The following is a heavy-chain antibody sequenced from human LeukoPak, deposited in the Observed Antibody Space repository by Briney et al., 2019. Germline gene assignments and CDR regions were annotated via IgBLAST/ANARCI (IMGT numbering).Heavy chain of an antibody. Sequence: GGSLRLSCAASGFTFSLHAMYWVRQAPGKGLEWVSSISGTGSRIYYADSVKGRFTISGDNSKNTLYLQMNSLRAEDTAVYYCASPKTPSSWYVYWGQGTLVTVSS. CDR2: ISGTGSRI. CDR1: GFTFSLHA. V-gene: IGHV3-23*01. D-gene: IGHD6-13*01. J-gene: IGHJ4*02. CDR3: ASPKTPSSWYVY.